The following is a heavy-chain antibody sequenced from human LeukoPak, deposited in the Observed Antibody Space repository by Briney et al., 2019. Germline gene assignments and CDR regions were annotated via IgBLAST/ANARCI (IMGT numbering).Heavy chain of an antibody. CDR3: ATLQPITMVRGVFDP. D-gene: IGHD3-10*01. J-gene: IGHJ5*02. V-gene: IGHV1-24*01. CDR1: GYTLTGLS. Sequence: ASVKVSCKVSGYTLTGLSMHWVRQAPGKGLEWMGGFDPEDGETIYAQKFQGRVTMTEDTSTDTAYMELSSLRSEDTAVYYCATLQPITMVRGVFDPWGQGTLVTVSS. CDR2: FDPEDGET.